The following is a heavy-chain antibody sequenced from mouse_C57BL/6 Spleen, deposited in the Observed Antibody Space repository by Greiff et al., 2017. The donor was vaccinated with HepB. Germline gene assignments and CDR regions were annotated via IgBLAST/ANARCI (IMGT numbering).Heavy chain of an antibody. V-gene: IGHV1-15*01. CDR1: GYTFTDYE. J-gene: IGHJ2*01. D-gene: IGHD2-5*01. Sequence: LQQSGAELVRPGASVTLSCKASGYTFTDYEMHWVKQTPVHGLEWIGAIDPETGGTAYNQKFKGKAILTADKSSSTAYMELRSLTSEDSAVYYCTRRSNYVLYYFDYWGQGTTLTVSS. CDR3: TRRSNYVLYYFDY. CDR2: IDPETGGT.